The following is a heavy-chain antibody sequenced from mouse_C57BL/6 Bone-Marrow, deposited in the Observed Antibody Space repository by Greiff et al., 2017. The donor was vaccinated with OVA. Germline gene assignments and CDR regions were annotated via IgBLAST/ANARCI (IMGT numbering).Heavy chain of an antibody. D-gene: IGHD2-3*01. Sequence: QVQLQQPGAELVKPGASVKLSCKASGYTFTSYWMQWVKQRPGQGLEWIGEIDPSDSYTNYNQKFKGKATLTVDTSSSTAYMQLSSLTSEDSAVYYCARDDDGYSWFAYWGQGTLVTVSA. CDR2: IDPSDSYT. V-gene: IGHV1-50*01. J-gene: IGHJ3*01. CDR3: ARDDDGYSWFAY. CDR1: GYTFTSYW.